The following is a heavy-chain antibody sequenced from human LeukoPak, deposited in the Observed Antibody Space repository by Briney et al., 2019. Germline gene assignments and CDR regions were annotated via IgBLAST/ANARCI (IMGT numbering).Heavy chain of an antibody. CDR1: GFTFSSYE. Sequence: QSGGSLRLSCAASGFTFSSYEMNWVRQAPGKGLEWVSYISSSGSTIYYADSVEGRFTISRDNAKNSLYLQMNSLRAEDTAVYYCAREAGGIDYWGQGTLVTVSS. V-gene: IGHV3-48*03. CDR3: AREAGGIDY. D-gene: IGHD2-15*01. CDR2: ISSSGSTI. J-gene: IGHJ4*02.